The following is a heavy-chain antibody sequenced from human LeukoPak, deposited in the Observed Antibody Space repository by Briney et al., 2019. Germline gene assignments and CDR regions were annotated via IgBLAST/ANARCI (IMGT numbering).Heavy chain of an antibody. D-gene: IGHD3-10*01. CDR3: ARGGVRDDAFDI. Sequence: PGGSLRLSCAASGFTFGSYAMGWVRRAPEKGLEWVSAISSSGASKYCADSVKGRFTISRDNSKNTLYLQMDSLRAEDTAVYYCARGGVRDDAFDIWGQGTMVTVSS. J-gene: IGHJ3*02. V-gene: IGHV3-23*01. CDR1: GFTFGSYA. CDR2: ISSSGASK.